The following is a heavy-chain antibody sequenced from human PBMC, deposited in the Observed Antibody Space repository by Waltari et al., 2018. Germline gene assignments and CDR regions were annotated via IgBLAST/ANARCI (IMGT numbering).Heavy chain of an antibody. CDR1: GYTFTSFH. J-gene: IGHJ4*02. CDR3: ARSLVGATTEFDF. V-gene: IGHV1-46*01. CDR2: INPSDGST. D-gene: IGHD1-26*01. Sequence: QVQLVQSGAEVKKPGASVKVSCKASGYTFTSFHIHWVRQAPGQGLEWMGRINPSDGSTAYAQKFQGRVTMTRDTSTSTVYMELSSLRSEDTAVFYCARSLVGATTEFDFWGQGTLVTVSS.